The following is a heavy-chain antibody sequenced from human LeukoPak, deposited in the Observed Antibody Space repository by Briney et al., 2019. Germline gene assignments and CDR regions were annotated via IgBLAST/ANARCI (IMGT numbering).Heavy chain of an antibody. V-gene: IGHV4-34*01. Sequence: SETLSLTCAVYGGSFSGYYWSWIRQPPGRGLEWIGEINHSGSTNYNPSLKSRVTISVDTSKNQFSLKLSSVTAADTAVYYCAGRSSVFDPWGQGTLVTVSS. J-gene: IGHJ5*02. CDR1: GGSFSGYY. CDR3: AGRSSVFDP. D-gene: IGHD3-22*01. CDR2: INHSGST.